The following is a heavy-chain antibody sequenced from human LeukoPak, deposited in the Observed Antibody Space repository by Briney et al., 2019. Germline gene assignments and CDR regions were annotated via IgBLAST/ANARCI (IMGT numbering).Heavy chain of an antibody. V-gene: IGHV3-15*01. Sequence: PGGSLRLSCAASGLIFSNAWMSWVRQSPGKGLEWVGRIKSKIDGGTTEIPAPVKGRFTISRDDSKDTLYLQMKSLKSEDTAVYYCTTDKRNGYDWGFDFWGQGTLVTVSS. J-gene: IGHJ4*02. D-gene: IGHD5-12*01. CDR3: TTDKRNGYDWGFDF. CDR1: GLIFSNAW. CDR2: IKSKIDGGTT.